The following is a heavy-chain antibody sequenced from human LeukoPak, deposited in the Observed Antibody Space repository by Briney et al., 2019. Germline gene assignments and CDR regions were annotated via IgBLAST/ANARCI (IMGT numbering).Heavy chain of an antibody. D-gene: IGHD4-17*01. Sequence: GGSLRLSCAASGSTFSSYSMNWVRQAPGKGLEWVSSISSSSSYIYYADSVKGRFTISRDNAKNSLYLQMNSLRAEDTAVYYCARDGDNGDYGYYYYYYMDVWGKGTTVTVSS. J-gene: IGHJ6*03. CDR1: GSTFSSYS. CDR3: ARDGDNGDYGYYYYYYMDV. CDR2: ISSSSSYI. V-gene: IGHV3-21*01.